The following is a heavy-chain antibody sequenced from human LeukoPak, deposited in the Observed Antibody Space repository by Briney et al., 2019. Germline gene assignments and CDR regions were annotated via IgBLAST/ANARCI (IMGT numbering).Heavy chain of an antibody. V-gene: IGHV4-59*01. Sequence: SETLSLTCTVSGGSISSYYWSWIRQPPGKGLEWIGYIYYSGSTNYNPSLKSRVTISVDTSKNQFSLKLSSVTAADTAVYYCASYKRHSDAFDIWGQGTMVTVSS. J-gene: IGHJ3*02. CDR1: GGSISSYY. CDR3: ASYKRHSDAFDI. CDR2: IYYSGST. D-gene: IGHD3-10*01.